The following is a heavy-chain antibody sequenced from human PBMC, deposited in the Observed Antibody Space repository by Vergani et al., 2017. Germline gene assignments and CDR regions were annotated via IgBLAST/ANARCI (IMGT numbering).Heavy chain of an antibody. CDR1: GFTFSSYE. J-gene: IGHJ3*02. Sequence: EVQLLESGGGLVQPGGSLRLSCAASGFTFSSYEMNWVRQAPGKGLEWVSYISSSGSTIYYADSVKGRFTISRDNAKNSLYLQMNSLRAEDTAVYYCAREVTQDAFDIWGQGTMVTVSS. CDR2: ISSSGSTI. V-gene: IGHV3-48*03. CDR3: AREVTQDAFDI.